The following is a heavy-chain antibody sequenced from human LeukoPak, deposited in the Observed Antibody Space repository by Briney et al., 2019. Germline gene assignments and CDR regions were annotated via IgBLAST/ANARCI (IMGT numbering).Heavy chain of an antibody. J-gene: IGHJ4*02. CDR2: ISSDGSNK. V-gene: IGHV3-30*01. CDR3: ARDPRGDFDWLLSSGFDY. Sequence: GGSLRLSCAASGFTFSSYAMHWVRQAPGKGLEWVAVISSDGSNKYYADSVKGRFTIARDNSKNTLYLQMNSLRAEDTAVYYCARDPRGDFDWLLSSGFDYWGQGTLVTVSS. CDR1: GFTFSSYA. D-gene: IGHD3-9*01.